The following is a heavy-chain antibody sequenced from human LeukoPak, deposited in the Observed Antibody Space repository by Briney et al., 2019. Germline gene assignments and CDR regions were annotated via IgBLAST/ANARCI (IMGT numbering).Heavy chain of an antibody. D-gene: IGHD1-26*01. CDR1: GYFISSGYY. CDR2: IYHGGTT. J-gene: IGHJ4*02. CDR3: ARDSGSSPGDY. Sequence: SETLSLTCTVSGYFISSGYYWGWIRPPPGKGLEWIGNIYHGGTTYYNPSLKSRVTISVDTSKNQFSLKLNSVTAADTAVYYCARDSGSSPGDYWGQGTLVTVSS. V-gene: IGHV4-38-2*02.